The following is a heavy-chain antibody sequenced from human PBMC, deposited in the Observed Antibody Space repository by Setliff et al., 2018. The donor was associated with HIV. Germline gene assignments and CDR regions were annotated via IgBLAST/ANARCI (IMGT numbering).Heavy chain of an antibody. J-gene: IGHJ5*01. CDR1: GGSFSGYH. Sequence: SETLSLTCTVSGGSFSGYHWNWIRQPAGKGLEWIGRIYTSGSTSYTPSLKSRVSISVDTSKNQFSLKLNSVTAADTAVYKCVRHVWSDDFLVPGWFDSWSQGTLVTVSS. CDR2: IYTSGST. D-gene: IGHD3-3*01. V-gene: IGHV4-4*07. CDR3: VRHVWSDDFLVPGWFDS.